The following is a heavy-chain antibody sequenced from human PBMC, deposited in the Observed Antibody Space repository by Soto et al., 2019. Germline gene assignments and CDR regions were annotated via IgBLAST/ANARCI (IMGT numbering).Heavy chain of an antibody. J-gene: IGHJ4*02. CDR1: GLTFSSYG. V-gene: IGHV3-30*18. D-gene: IGHD3-3*01. Sequence: GGSLRLSCAASGLTFSSYGMHWVRQAPGRGLEWVAGISYDGRNKYYVDSVKGRFTISRDNSKNTLDLQMNSLRADDTAVYYCAKFRGVEVSNRFFDYWGQGTLVTVSS. CDR2: ISYDGRNK. CDR3: AKFRGVEVSNRFFDY.